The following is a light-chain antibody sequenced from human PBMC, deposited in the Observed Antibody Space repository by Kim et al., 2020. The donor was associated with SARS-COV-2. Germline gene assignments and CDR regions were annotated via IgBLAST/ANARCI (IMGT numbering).Light chain of an antibody. J-gene: IGLJ3*02. V-gene: IGLV2-14*03. CDR2: DVS. CDR1: SSDVGGYNY. CDR3: SSYTSSSTRV. Sequence: GQSITISCTGTSSDVGGYNYVARYQQHPGKAPKLMIYDVSNRPSGVSNRFSGSKSGNTASLTISGLQADDEADYYCSSYTSSSTRVFGGGTQLTVL.